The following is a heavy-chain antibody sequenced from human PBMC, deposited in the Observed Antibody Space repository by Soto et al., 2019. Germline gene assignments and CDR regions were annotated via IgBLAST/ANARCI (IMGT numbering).Heavy chain of an antibody. CDR1: GYTFTSYG. CDR3: AREGGLREGAYSSSWGDYYYYGMDV. J-gene: IGHJ6*02. V-gene: IGHV1-18*01. Sequence: QVQLVQSGAEVKKPGASVKVSCKASGYTFTSYGISWVRQAPGQGLEWMGWISAYNGNTNYAQKLQGRVTMTTDTSTSTADMELRSLRSDDTAVYYCAREGGLREGAYSSSWGDYYYYGMDVWGQGTTVTVSS. CDR2: ISAYNGNT. D-gene: IGHD6-13*01.